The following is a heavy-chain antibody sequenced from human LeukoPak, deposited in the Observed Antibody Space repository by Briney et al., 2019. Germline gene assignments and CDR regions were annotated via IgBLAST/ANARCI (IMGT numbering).Heavy chain of an antibody. Sequence: SETLSLTCAVYGGSFSGYYWSWIRQPPGKGREWIGEINHSGSTNYNPSLTSRATISVDTSKNQFSLKLSSVTAADTAVYYCARGQFYGSGRYPTYYYYYDGMDVWGQGTTVTVSS. CDR1: GGSFSGYY. V-gene: IGHV4-34*01. CDR2: INHSGST. CDR3: ARGQFYGSGRYPTYYYYYDGMDV. J-gene: IGHJ6*02. D-gene: IGHD3-10*01.